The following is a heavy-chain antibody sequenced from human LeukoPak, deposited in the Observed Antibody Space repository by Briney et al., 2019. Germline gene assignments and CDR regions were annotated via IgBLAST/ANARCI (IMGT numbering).Heavy chain of an antibody. D-gene: IGHD4-17*01. CDR2: ISYDGSNK. CDR3: AIQKYGEADY. CDR1: GFTFSSYA. V-gene: IGHV3-30*04. J-gene: IGHJ4*02. Sequence: GGSLRLSCAASGFTFSSYAMHWVRQAPGKGLEWVAVISYDGSNKYYADSVKGRFTISRDNSKNTLYLQMNSLRAEDTAVYYCAIQKYGEADYWGQGTLVTVSS.